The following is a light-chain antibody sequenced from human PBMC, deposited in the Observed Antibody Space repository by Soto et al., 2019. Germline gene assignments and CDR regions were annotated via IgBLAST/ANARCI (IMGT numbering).Light chain of an antibody. CDR3: QQRHMWPIT. CDR1: QNLRSS. V-gene: IGKV3-15*01. J-gene: IGKJ5*01. Sequence: MTQSPSTLSASVVDRVTITCRASQNLRSSLAWYQQKPGQAPRLLIYGASTRATGIPDRFSGSGSGTDFTLTISSLEPEDSAVYYCQQRHMWPITFGQGTRLEIK. CDR2: GAS.